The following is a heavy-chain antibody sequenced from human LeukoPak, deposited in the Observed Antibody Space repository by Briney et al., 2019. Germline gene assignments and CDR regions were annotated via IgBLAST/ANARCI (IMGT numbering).Heavy chain of an antibody. Sequence: SETLSLTCTVSGGSISSYYWSWIRQPAGKGLEWIGRIYTSGSTNYNPSLKSRVTMSVDTSKNQFSLKLSSVTAADTAVYYCARVIDYDFWGGYYYDYWGQGTLVTVSS. CDR1: GGSISSYY. CDR3: ARVIDYDFWGGYYYDY. CDR2: IYTSGST. D-gene: IGHD3-3*01. J-gene: IGHJ4*02. V-gene: IGHV4-4*07.